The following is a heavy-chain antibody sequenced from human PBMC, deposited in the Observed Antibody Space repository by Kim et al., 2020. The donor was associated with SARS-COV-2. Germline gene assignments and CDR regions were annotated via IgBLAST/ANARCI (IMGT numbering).Heavy chain of an antibody. CDR1: GYTFTSYG. J-gene: IGHJ6*02. V-gene: IGHV1-18*04. CDR3: AIVGPRAPYGMDV. Sequence: ASVKVSCKASGYTFTSYGISWVRQAPGQGLEWMGWISAYNGNTNYAQKLQGRVTMTIDTSTSTAYMELRSLRSDDTAVYYCAIVGPRAPYGMDVWGQGTTVTVSS. CDR2: ISAYNGNT.